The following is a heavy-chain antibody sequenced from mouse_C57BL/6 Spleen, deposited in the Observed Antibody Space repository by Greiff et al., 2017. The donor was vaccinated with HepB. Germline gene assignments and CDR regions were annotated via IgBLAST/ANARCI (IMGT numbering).Heavy chain of an antibody. D-gene: IGHD1-1*01. CDR3: AREEVFTTVVAKDYFDY. CDR2: INPNNGGT. CDR1: GYTFTDYY. V-gene: IGHV1-26*01. J-gene: IGHJ2*01. Sequence: VQLQQSGPELVKPGASVKISCKASGYTFTDYYMNWVKQSHGKSLEWIGDINPNNGGTSYNQKFKGKATLTVDKSSSTAYMELRSLTSEDSAVYYCAREEVFTTVVAKDYFDYWGQGTTLTVSS.